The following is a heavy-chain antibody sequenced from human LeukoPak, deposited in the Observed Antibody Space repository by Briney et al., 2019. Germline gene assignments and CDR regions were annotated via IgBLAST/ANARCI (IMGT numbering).Heavy chain of an antibody. CDR3: ARGGLYGDYG. D-gene: IGHD4-17*01. CDR1: GFTVSSNY. Sequence: GGSLRLSCAASGFTVSSNYMTWVREAPGKGLEWGSVIYRGGGTYYADSVKGRFTISRDNSKNTLYLQMNSLRAEDTAVYYCARGGLYGDYGWGQGTLVTVSS. CDR2: IYRGGGT. V-gene: IGHV3-66*01. J-gene: IGHJ4*02.